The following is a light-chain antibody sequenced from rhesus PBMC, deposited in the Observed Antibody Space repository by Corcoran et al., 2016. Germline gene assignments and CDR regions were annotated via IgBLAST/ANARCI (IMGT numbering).Light chain of an antibody. CDR1: SSDIGGYNY. V-gene: IGLV2-32*01. Sequence: QAALTQPRSVSGSPGQSVTISCTGTSSDIGGYNYVSWYQQHPVTAPKLMIYEVSKRPSGVSDRFSGSKSGNTASLTISGLQAEYEADYSCCSYAGSYTFVFGSGTKLTVL. CDR3: CSYAGSYTFV. J-gene: IGLJ6*01. CDR2: EVS.